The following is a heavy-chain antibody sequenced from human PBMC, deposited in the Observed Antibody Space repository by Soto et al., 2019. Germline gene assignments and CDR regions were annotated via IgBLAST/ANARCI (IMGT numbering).Heavy chain of an antibody. CDR1: GFSLGPYW. J-gene: IGHJ4*02. D-gene: IGHD2-2*01. Sequence: EVQLVESGGGLVQPGGSLRLSCAASGFSLGPYWMHWVRQVPGKGLVWVARMNGDGSTTNYADSVKGRFTISRDNAKNTLYLQINRLRAEDTAVYHCARAQMPGEYWRQGTLVTVSS. CDR2: MNGDGSTT. CDR3: ARAQMPGEY. V-gene: IGHV3-74*01.